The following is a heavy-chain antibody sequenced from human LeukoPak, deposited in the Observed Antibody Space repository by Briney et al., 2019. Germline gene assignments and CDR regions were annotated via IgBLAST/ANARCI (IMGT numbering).Heavy chain of an antibody. CDR1: GGTFSSYA. CDR2: IIPIFGTA. J-gene: IGHJ4*02. CDR3: ARDTLYSSSSGYHY. V-gene: IGHV1-69*01. Sequence: SVKVSCKASGGTFSSYAISWVRQVPGQGLEWMGGIIPIFGTANYAQKFQGRVTITADESTSTAYMELSSLRSEDTAVYYCARDTLYSSSSGYHYWGQGTLVTVSS. D-gene: IGHD6-6*01.